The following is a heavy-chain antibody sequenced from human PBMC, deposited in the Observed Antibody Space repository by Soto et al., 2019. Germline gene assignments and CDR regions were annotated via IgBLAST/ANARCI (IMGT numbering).Heavy chain of an antibody. V-gene: IGHV1-3*01. D-gene: IGHD2-15*01. Sequence: ASVKVSCKASGYTFTGYTMNWVRQAPGQRLEWMGWINPDNGNTKSSQKFQDRVIITRDTSASTAYTDLSSLRSEDTAVYYCARGIATGQLDPWGQGTLVTVSS. CDR2: INPDNGNT. CDR3: ARGIATGQLDP. J-gene: IGHJ5*02. CDR1: GYTFTGYT.